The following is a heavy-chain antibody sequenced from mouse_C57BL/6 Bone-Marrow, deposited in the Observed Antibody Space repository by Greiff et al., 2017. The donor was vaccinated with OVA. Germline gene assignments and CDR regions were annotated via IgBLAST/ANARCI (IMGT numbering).Heavy chain of an antibody. V-gene: IGHV5-4*01. CDR3: ASSNYFDY. J-gene: IGHJ2*01. CDR1: GFTFSSYA. D-gene: IGHD1-1*01. Sequence: EVQRVESGGGLVKPGGSLKLSCAASGFTFSSYAMSWVRQTPEKRLEWVATISDGGSYTYYPDNVKGRFTISRDNAKNNLYLQMSHLKSEDTAMYYCASSNYFDYWGQGTTLTVSS. CDR2: ISDGGSYT.